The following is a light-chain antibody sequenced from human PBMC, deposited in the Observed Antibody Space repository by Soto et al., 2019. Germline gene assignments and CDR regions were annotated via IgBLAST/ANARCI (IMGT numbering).Light chain of an antibody. CDR1: QSVNSN. V-gene: IGKV3-15*01. CDR3: QQYNVWPLT. J-gene: IGKJ4*01. Sequence: EIVMTQSPVTLSVSPGDRATLSCRASQSVNSNLAWYQQKPGQTPNLLIYVASTRATGIPARFSGSGSGTEFTLTLSSLQSEDFAVYYCQQYNVWPLTFGGGTKVEFK. CDR2: VAS.